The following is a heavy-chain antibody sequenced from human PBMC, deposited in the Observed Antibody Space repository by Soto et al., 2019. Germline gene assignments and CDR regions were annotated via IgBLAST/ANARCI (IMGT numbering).Heavy chain of an antibody. CDR1: GGSISSYY. CDR3: AREYGKNYYDSSGYYTH. CDR2: IYYSGST. V-gene: IGHV4-59*01. Sequence: SETLSLTCTVSGGSISSYYWSCIRQPPGKGLEWIGYIYYSGSTNYNPSLKSRVTISVDTSKNQFSLKLSSVTAADTAVYYCAREYGKNYYDSSGYYTHWGQGTLVTVSS. J-gene: IGHJ4*02. D-gene: IGHD3-22*01.